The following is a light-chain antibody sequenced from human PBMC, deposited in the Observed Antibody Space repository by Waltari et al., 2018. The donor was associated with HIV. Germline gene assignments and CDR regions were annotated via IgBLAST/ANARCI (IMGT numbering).Light chain of an antibody. CDR2: DVS. J-gene: IGLJ2*01. V-gene: IGLV2-11*01. Sequence: QSALTQPRSVSGSPGQSVTISCTGTSSDVGGYNYVSWYQQPPGKAPKLRIYDVSKRPSGVPYRFSCSKSCNTASLTISGLQAEDEADDYCCSYAGSYTHVVFGGGTKLTGL. CDR3: CSYAGSYTHVV. CDR1: SSDVGGYNY.